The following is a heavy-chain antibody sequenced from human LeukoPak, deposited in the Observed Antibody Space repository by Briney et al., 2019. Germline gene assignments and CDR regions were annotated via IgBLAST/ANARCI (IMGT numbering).Heavy chain of an antibody. J-gene: IGHJ5*02. CDR1: GYTFSMYS. CDR3: ARGRSGAGTLGDWFDP. D-gene: IGHD6-13*01. Sequence: ASVKVSCKASGYTFSMYSINWVRQAPGQGLEWMEWISTYNYNTNYAEKFQGRVTMTTDTSTMTVYMEMRSLRSDDTAVYYCARGRSGAGTLGDWFDPWGQGTLVSVSS. CDR2: ISTYNYNT. V-gene: IGHV1-18*01.